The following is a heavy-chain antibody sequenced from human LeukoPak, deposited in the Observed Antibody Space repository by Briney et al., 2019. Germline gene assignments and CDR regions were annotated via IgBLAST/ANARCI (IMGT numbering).Heavy chain of an antibody. Sequence: GGSLRLSCAASGFTFSSYSMNWVRQAPGKGLEWVSSISSSSSYIYYADSVKGRFTISRDNAKNSLYLQMNSLRAEDTAVYYCARGLTPQFQTYYFDYWGQGTLVTVSS. CDR3: ARGLTPQFQTYYFDY. J-gene: IGHJ4*02. CDR2: ISSSSSYI. V-gene: IGHV3-21*01. D-gene: IGHD3-9*01. CDR1: GFTFSSYS.